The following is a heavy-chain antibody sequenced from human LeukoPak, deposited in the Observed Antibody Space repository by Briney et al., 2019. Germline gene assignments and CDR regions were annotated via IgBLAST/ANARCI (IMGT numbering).Heavy chain of an antibody. D-gene: IGHD3-10*01. Sequence: GGSLRLSCAASGFTFSSYSMNWVRQAPGKGLEWVSSISSSSSYIYYADSVKGRFTISRDNAKNSLYLQMNSLRAEDTAVYYCARDHHQGFGELLPYYFDYWGQGTLVTVSS. J-gene: IGHJ4*02. CDR1: GFTFSSYS. V-gene: IGHV3-21*01. CDR2: ISSSSSYI. CDR3: ARDHHQGFGELLPYYFDY.